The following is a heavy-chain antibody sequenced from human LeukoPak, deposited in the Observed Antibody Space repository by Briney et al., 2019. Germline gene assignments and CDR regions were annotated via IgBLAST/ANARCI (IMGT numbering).Heavy chain of an antibody. CDR2: INHSGST. Sequence: SETLSLTCAVYGGSFSGYYWSWIRQPPGKGLEWIGEINHSGSTNYNPSLKSRVTISVDTSKNQFSLKLSSVTAADTAVYHCARGGIAAAGTVNYYYYYMDVWGKGTTVTVSS. J-gene: IGHJ6*03. V-gene: IGHV4-34*01. CDR3: ARGGIAAAGTVNYYYYYMDV. CDR1: GGSFSGYY. D-gene: IGHD6-13*01.